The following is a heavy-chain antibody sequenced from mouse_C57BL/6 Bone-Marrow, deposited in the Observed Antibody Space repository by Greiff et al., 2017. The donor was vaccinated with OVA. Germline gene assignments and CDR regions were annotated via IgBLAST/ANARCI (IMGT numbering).Heavy chain of an antibody. V-gene: IGHV1-74*01. D-gene: IGHD4-1*02. CDR3: AIPNWDYWYFDV. Sequence: QVKLQQPGAELVKPGASVKVSCKASGYTFTSYWMHWVKQRPGQGLEWIGRINPSDSDTNYNQKFKGKATLTVDKSSSTAYMQLSSLTSEDSAVYYCAIPNWDYWYFDVWGTGTTVTVSS. CDR2: INPSDSDT. J-gene: IGHJ1*03. CDR1: GYTFTSYW.